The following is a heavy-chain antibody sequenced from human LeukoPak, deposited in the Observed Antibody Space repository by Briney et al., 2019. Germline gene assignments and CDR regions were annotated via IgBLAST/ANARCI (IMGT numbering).Heavy chain of an antibody. CDR1: GGSISSYY. CDR3: ARAFQGFGGYYYYYMDV. Sequence: SETLSLTCTVSGGSISSYYWSWIRQPPGKGLEWIGYIYYSGSTNYNPSLKSRVTISVDTSKNQFSLKLSSVTAADTAVYYCARAFQGFGGYYYYYMDVWGKGTTVTVSS. CDR2: IYYSGST. D-gene: IGHD3-3*01. J-gene: IGHJ6*03. V-gene: IGHV4-59*01.